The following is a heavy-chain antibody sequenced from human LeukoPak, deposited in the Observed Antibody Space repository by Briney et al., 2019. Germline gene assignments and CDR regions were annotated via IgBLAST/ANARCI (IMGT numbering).Heavy chain of an antibody. V-gene: IGHV4-31*03. D-gene: IGHD2-21*01. J-gene: IGHJ4*02. Sequence: SETLSLTCSVSGGSISSRSYYWGWIRQHPGKGLEWIGYIYYSGSTYYNPSLKSRVTISVDTSKNQFSLKLSSVTAADTAVYYCARAERGGDCFDYWGQGTLVTVSS. CDR3: ARAERGGDCFDY. CDR2: IYYSGST. CDR1: GGSISSRSYY.